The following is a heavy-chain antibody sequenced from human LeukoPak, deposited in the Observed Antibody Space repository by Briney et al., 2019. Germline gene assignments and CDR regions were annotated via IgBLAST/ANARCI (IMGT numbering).Heavy chain of an antibody. CDR2: IKQDGSEK. CDR3: AKSRSGSANWALQIFDN. V-gene: IGHV3-7*03. J-gene: IGHJ4*02. D-gene: IGHD1-1*01. Sequence: GGSLRLSCAASGFTFSSYWMSWVRQTPGKGLEWVANIKQDGSEKYYVDSVKGRFTISRDNSNNSLFVQMNSLRAEDTAVYFCAKSRSGSANWALQIFDNWGQGTLVTVSS. CDR1: GFTFSSYW.